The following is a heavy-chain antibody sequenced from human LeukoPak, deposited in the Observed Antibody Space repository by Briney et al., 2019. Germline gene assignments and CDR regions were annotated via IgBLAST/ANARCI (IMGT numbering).Heavy chain of an antibody. CDR1: GYIFTNYA. CDR2: IIPIFGTA. Sequence: GASVKVSCEASGYIFTNYAINWMRQAPGQGLEWMGGIIPIFGTANYAQKFQGRVTITADESTSTAYMELSSLRSEDTAVYYCARLTQTLGEYFQHWGQGTLVTVSS. CDR3: ARLTQTLGEYFQH. V-gene: IGHV1-69*13. J-gene: IGHJ1*01.